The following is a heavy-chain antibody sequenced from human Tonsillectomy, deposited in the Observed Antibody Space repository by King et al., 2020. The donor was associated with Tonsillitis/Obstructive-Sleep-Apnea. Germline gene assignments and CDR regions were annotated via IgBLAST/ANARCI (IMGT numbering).Heavy chain of an antibody. V-gene: IGHV3-33*01. CDR1: GFTFSSYG. Sequence: VQLVESGGGVVQPGRSLRLSCAASGFTFSSYGMHWVRQAPGKGLEWVALIWYDGSHNDNADSVKGRFTISRDNSKNTLYLQMNSLRAEDTAVYYCARLMYAEDYWGQGTLVTVSS. CDR2: IWYDGSHN. D-gene: IGHD2-8*01. J-gene: IGHJ4*02. CDR3: ARLMYAEDY.